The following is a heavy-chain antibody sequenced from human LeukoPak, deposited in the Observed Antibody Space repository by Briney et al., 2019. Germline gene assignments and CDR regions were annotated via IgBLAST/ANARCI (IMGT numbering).Heavy chain of an antibody. CDR3: AKNEGWELHQYNLDV. CDR2: LSGSGDGT. V-gene: IGHV3-23*01. J-gene: IGHJ6*03. Sequence: PGGSLRLSCAAPGFPFSDFAMSWVRQAPGKGLQWVSTLSGSGDGTYFADALKGRFTISRDNSKNTLYLQMNGLRADDTAVYYCAKNEGWELHQYNLDVWGTGTAVTVSS. D-gene: IGHD1-26*01. CDR1: GFPFSDFA.